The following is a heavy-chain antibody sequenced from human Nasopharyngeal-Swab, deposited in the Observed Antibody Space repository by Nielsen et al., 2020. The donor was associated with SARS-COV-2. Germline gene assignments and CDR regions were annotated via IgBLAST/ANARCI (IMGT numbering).Heavy chain of an antibody. CDR1: GFGLSDFY. V-gene: IGHV3-11*01. J-gene: IGHJ3*02. D-gene: IGHD2-15*01. CDR3: TRKISFDM. Sequence: GESLKISCAASGFGLSDFYISWIRQAPGKGLEWIAYIDPSGENKYYAGSVKGRFTISRDNARNSVFLELNTLRADDSAVYYCTRKISFDMWGQGTKVTVSS. CDR2: IDPSGENK.